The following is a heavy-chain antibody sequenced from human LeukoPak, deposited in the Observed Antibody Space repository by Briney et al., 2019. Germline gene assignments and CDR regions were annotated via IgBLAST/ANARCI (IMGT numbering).Heavy chain of an antibody. CDR1: GFTFSSYS. V-gene: IGHV3-48*04. CDR2: ISSSGSTI. D-gene: IGHD3-3*01. J-gene: IGHJ6*03. CDR3: ARVLAYYDFWSGNTYYYMDV. Sequence: GGSLRLSCAASGFTFSSYSMNWVRQAPGKGLEWVSYISSSGSTIYYADSVKGRFTISRDNAKNSLYLQMNSLRAEDTAVYYCARVLAYYDFWSGNTYYYMDVWGKGTTVTVSS.